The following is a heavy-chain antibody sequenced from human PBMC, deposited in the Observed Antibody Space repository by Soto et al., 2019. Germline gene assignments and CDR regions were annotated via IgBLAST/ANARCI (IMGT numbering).Heavy chain of an antibody. CDR2: IYYSGST. J-gene: IGHJ5*02. Sequence: SETLSPTCTVSGGSVSNGSCYWSWIRQPPGKGLEWIGYIYYSGSTNYNPSLKSRVTISVDTSKNQFSLKLTSVTAADTAIYYCARSTSRYGDYAFDPWGQGTLVTVSS. CDR3: ARSTSRYGDYAFDP. D-gene: IGHD4-17*01. CDR1: GGSVSNGSCY. V-gene: IGHV4-61*01.